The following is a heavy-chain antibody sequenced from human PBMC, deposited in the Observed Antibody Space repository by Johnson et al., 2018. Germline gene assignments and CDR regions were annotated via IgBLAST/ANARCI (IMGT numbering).Heavy chain of an antibody. CDR1: GGTFSSYA. CDR2: IIPIFGTA. V-gene: IGHV1-69*01. Sequence: QVQLVESGAEVKKPGASGKVSCKASGGTFSSYAISWVRQAPGQGLEWLGGIIPIFGTANYALTFQGRVPITAEESTSTAYMELSSLRSEDTAVYYCARPKLEAAAATAEYFQHWGQGTLVTVSS. D-gene: IGHD6-13*01. CDR3: ARPKLEAAAATAEYFQH. J-gene: IGHJ1*01.